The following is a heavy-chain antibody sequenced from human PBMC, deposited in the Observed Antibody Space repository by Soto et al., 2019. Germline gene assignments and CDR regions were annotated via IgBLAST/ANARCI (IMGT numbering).Heavy chain of an antibody. CDR1: GFTFNKYW. D-gene: IGHD6-19*01. CDR2: IKKDGSEK. Sequence: PGGSLRLSCAASGFTFNKYWMSWVRQAPEKGLEWVANIKKDGSEKYYVDSVKGRFTISRDNAKNSLYLQMNSLRPEDTAVYYCENIAVGGTLYFDYWGQGTLVTVSS. V-gene: IGHV3-7*03. CDR3: ENIAVGGTLYFDY. J-gene: IGHJ4*02.